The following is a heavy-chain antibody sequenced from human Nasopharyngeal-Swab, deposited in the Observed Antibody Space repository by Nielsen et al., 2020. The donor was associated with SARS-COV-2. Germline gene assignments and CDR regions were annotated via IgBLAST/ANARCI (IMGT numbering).Heavy chain of an antibody. CDR3: ARDRSYHGDYVWDY. CDR2: INPYSDST. CDR1: GYTFTDYY. V-gene: IGHV1-2*06. D-gene: IGHD4-17*01. J-gene: IGHJ4*02. Sequence: ASVKVSCKTSGYTFTDYYIHWVQQAPGQRLEWMGRINPYSDSTRYAQKFQGRVTMTLDTSTGTAYMELNRLTSDDTAAYYCARDRSYHGDYVWDYWGQGSLVTVSS.